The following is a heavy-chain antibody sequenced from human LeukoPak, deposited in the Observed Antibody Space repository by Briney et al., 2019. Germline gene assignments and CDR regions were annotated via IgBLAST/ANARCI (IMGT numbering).Heavy chain of an antibody. J-gene: IGHJ4*02. D-gene: IGHD1-14*01. CDR2: IKQDGSQK. Sequence: GGSLRLSCAASGFTFSSNWMSWVRQAPGKGLEWVANIKQDGSQKFYVDSVKGRFTISRDNAKNSLYLQMNSLRPEDTALYYCAKDFTGTGYHLDYWGQGTLVTVSS. CDR3: AKDFTGTGYHLDY. CDR1: GFTFSSNW. V-gene: IGHV3-7*03.